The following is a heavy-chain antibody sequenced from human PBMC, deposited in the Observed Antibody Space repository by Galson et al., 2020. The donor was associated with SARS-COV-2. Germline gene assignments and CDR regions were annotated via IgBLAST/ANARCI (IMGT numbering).Heavy chain of an antibody. D-gene: IGHD4-17*01. J-gene: IGHJ5*01. CDR1: GDSMITYY. CDR2: VYYNGLT. V-gene: IGHV4-59*01. CDR3: ARGGDYFLNWIDS. Sequence: PSETQSLTCTVSGDSMITYYWNWIRQPPGEGLEWIGYVYYNGLTNYNPPPKSRLTLSVDTSKNQFSLNLNSVTAADAAVYYCARGGDYFLNWIDSWGQGTPVVVSS.